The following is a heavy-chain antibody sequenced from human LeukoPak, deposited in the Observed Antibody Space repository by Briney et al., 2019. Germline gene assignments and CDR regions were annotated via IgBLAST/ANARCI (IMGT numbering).Heavy chain of an antibody. CDR3: VRALSSDNGWYYFDF. V-gene: IGHV3-33*01. CDR1: EFTFRNYG. D-gene: IGHD6-19*01. CDR2: IRFDGSDT. Sequence: GGSLRLSCAASEFTFRNYGMHWVRQAPGKGLEWVTFIRFDGSDTYYADSVKGRFSISRDDSKNILYPQMNSLKVEDTALYYCVRALSSDNGWYYFDFWGQGTLVTVSS. J-gene: IGHJ4*02.